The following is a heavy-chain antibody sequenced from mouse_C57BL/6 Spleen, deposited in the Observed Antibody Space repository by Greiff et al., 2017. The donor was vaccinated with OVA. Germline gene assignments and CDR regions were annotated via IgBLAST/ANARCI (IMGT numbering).Heavy chain of an antibody. CDR1: GYTFTGYW. Sequence: QVQLQQSGAELMKPGASVKLSCKASGYTFTGYWIEWVKQRPGHGLEWIGEILPGSGSTNYNEKFKGKATFTADTSSNTAYMQLSSLTTEDSAIYYCAREDYDGSSHYAMDYWGQGTSVTVSS. V-gene: IGHV1-9*01. D-gene: IGHD1-1*01. CDR2: ILPGSGST. CDR3: AREDYDGSSHYAMDY. J-gene: IGHJ4*01.